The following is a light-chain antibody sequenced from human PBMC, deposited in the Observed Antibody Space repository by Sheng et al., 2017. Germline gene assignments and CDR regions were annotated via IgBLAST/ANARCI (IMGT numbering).Light chain of an antibody. CDR2: GAS. CDR3: QQYDTPSRT. J-gene: IGKJ1*01. CDR1: QNVRSSY. Sequence: EVVLTQFPATVSLSPGERVSLSCRASQNVRSSYFAWYQQKPGQAPRLLIYGASTRATGVPDRFSGSGFGTDFTLTIRRLEPEDFAVYYCQQYDTPSRTFGRGTKVEMK. V-gene: IGKV3-20*01.